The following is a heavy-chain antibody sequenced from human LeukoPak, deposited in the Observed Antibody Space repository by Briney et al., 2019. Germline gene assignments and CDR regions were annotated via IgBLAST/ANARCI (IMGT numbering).Heavy chain of an antibody. CDR2: IYYSGGT. CDR3: ARLDTAMVGYYFDY. D-gene: IGHD5-18*01. Sequence: LETLSLTCSVSGGSMRSNYWSLIRQPPGKGLEWIGNIYYSGGTNYNPSLKSRVTISVDTSKNQFSLKLSSVTAADTAVYYCARLDTAMVGYYFDYWGQGTLVTVSS. J-gene: IGHJ4*02. CDR1: GGSMRSNY. V-gene: IGHV4-59*08.